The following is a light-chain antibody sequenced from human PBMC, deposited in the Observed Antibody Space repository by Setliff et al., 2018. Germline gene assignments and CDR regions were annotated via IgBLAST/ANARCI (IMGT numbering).Light chain of an antibody. Sequence: DIVMTQSPDSLAVSLGERATINCKSSQRVLYSSNNKHYLAWYQQKPGKPPRLLIYWASTRASGVPDRFSVSGSGTDFTLTISSLQAEDVAGYYCKQYYGTPPTFGQGTKVDIK. CDR3: KQYYGTPPT. CDR2: WAS. J-gene: IGKJ1*01. V-gene: IGKV4-1*01. CDR1: QRVLYSSNNKHY.